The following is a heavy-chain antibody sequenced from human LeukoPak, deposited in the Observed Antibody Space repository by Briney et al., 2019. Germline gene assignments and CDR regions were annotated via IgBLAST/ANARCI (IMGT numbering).Heavy chain of an antibody. CDR1: GSSISSYY. CDR3: ARDFYDFWSGYYTEYYYYYMDV. V-gene: IGHV4-4*07. CDR2: IYTSGST. D-gene: IGHD3-3*01. J-gene: IGHJ6*03. Sequence: SETLSLTCTVSGSSISSYYWSWIRQPAGKGLEWIGRIYTSGSTNYNPSLKSRVTMSVDTSKNQFSLKLSSVTAADTAVYYCARDFYDFWSGYYTEYYYYYMDVWGKGTTVTVSS.